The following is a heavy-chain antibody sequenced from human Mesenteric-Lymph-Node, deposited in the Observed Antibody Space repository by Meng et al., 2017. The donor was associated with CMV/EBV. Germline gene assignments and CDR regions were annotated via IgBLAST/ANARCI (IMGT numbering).Heavy chain of an antibody. D-gene: IGHD2-15*01. CDR2: IVPLVGLV. V-gene: IGHV1-69*04. J-gene: IGHJ5*02. Sequence: STKAYGDSSSTYAINWVRQARGQGLEWMGRIVPLVGLVNYAQNFQGRVTITADTSTSTAYMQLSSMRSEDTAVYYCARVIGDTNWFDPWGQGTLVTVSS. CDR3: ARVIGDTNWFDP. CDR1: GDSSSTYA.